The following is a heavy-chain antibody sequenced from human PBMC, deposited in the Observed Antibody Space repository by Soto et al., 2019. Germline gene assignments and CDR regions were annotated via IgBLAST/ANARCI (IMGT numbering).Heavy chain of an antibody. CDR1: GFSLSTSGVG. V-gene: IGHV2-5*02. D-gene: IGHD3-3*01. CDR3: AHKGVFWSGYFDSNWFDP. J-gene: IGHJ5*02. Sequence: SGPTLVNPTQPLTLTCTFSGFSLSTSGVGVDWIRQPPGKALECLALIYWDDDKRYSPSLKSRLTITKDTSKNHLVLTMANMDPVDTATYYFAHKGVFWSGYFDSNWFDPWGQGTLVTVSS. CDR2: IYWDDDK.